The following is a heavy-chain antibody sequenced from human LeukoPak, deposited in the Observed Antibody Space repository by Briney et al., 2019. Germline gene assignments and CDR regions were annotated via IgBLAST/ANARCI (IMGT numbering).Heavy chain of an antibody. CDR3: ATHSGSHYY. V-gene: IGHV3-23*01. Sequence: PGGSLRLSCAASGITFSSYAMSWVRQAPGKGLEWVSAISGSGGGTYYADSVKGRFSISRANSKNTVYLQMNSLRAEDTAMYYCATHSGSHYYWGQGTLVTVSS. CDR1: GITFSSYA. D-gene: IGHD1-26*01. CDR2: ISGSGGGT. J-gene: IGHJ4*02.